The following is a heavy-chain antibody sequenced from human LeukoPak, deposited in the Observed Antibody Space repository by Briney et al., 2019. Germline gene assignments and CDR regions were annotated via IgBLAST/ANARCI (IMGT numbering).Heavy chain of an antibody. J-gene: IGHJ4*02. D-gene: IGHD3-22*01. V-gene: IGHV3-9*01. CDR2: ISWNSGSI. Sequence: PGGSLRLSCAASGFTFSSYWMHWVRQAPGKGLEWVSGISWNSGSIGYADSVKGRFTISRDNAKNSLYLQMNSLRAEDTALYYCAKGSSGYSEYYFDYWGQGTLVTVSS. CDR3: AKGSSGYSEYYFDY. CDR1: GFTFSSYW.